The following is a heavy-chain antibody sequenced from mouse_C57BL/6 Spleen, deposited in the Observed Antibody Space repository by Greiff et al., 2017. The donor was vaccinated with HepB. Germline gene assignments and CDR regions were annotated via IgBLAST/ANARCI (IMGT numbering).Heavy chain of an antibody. CDR2: IYPGDGDT. CDR1: GYAFSSSW. V-gene: IGHV1-82*01. J-gene: IGHJ2*01. CDR3: AREYAGNYFDY. Sequence: QVQLQQSGPELVKPGASVKISCKASGYAFSSSWMNWVKQRPGKGLEWIGRIYPGDGDTNYNGKFKGKATLTADKSSSTAYMQLSSLTSEDSAVSSCAREYAGNYFDYWGQGTTLTVSS. D-gene: IGHD4-1*01.